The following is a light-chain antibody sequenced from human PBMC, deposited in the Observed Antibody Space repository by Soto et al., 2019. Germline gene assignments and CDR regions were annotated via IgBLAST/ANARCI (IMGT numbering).Light chain of an antibody. CDR3: QQSSITPRS. Sequence: DIRLTQSPPSLSASVGDRVTISCRASQSISTYLMWYQQKPGKAPNLLIYGASGLQNGVPSRFTGSGSGTEFTLTISGLQPEDSGTYYCQQSSITPRSFGQGTRWIS. J-gene: IGKJ1*01. CDR1: QSISTY. CDR2: GAS. V-gene: IGKV1-39*01.